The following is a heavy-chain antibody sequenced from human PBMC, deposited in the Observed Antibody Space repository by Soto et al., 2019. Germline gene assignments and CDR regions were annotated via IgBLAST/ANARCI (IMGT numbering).Heavy chain of an antibody. CDR3: VKERTGTWDFDY. V-gene: IGHV3-30*18. CDR2: ISYDGSEK. CDR1: GFTFSSLG. J-gene: IGHJ4*02. Sequence: QVQLVESGGGVVQPGRSLRLSCAASGFTFSSLGMPWVRQAPGKGLEWVAVISYDGSEKYYADSVKGRFTISRDNSKNTLSLQMNSLRAEDTAVYYCVKERTGTWDFDYWGQGTLVTVSS. D-gene: IGHD1-26*01.